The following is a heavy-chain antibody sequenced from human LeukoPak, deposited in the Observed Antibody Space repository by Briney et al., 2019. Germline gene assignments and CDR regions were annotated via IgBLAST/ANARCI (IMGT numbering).Heavy chain of an antibody. V-gene: IGHV3-66*01. CDR1: GFTVSSNY. D-gene: IGHD5-18*01. CDR3: AREIQLWSYFDY. Sequence: PGGSLRLSCAASGFTVSSNYMSWVRQAPGKGLEWVSVIYSGGSTYYADSVKGRFTISRDNSKNTLYLQMNSLRAEDTAVYYCAREIQLWSYFDYWGQGTLVTVSS. CDR2: IYSGGST. J-gene: IGHJ4*02.